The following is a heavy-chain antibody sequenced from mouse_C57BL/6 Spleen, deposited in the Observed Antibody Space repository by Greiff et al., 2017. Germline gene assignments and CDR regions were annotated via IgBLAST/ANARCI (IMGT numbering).Heavy chain of an antibody. CDR2: INPKNGTT. V-gene: IGHV1-39*01. CDR3: ASSGQANRGFDY. D-gene: IGHD3-2*02. Sequence: VQLKQSGPELVKPGASVKISCKASGYSFTDYNMNWVKQSNGKSLEWIGVINPKNGTTSYNQKFKGKATLTVDQSSSTAYMQLISLTSEDSAVYYCASSGQANRGFDYWGRGTLVTVSA. J-gene: IGHJ3*01. CDR1: GYSFTDYN.